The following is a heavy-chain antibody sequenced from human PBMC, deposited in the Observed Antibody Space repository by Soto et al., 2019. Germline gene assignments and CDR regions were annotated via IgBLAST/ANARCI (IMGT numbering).Heavy chain of an antibody. CDR3: ARESEDLTSNFDY. V-gene: IGHV3-21*01. J-gene: IGHJ4*02. Sequence: GGSLRLSCAASGFTFEDFAMNWVRQAPGKGPEWVSSISSTTNYIYYADSMKGRFTVSRDNAKNSVYLEMNSLSAEDTAVYYCARESEDLTSNFDYWGQGTLVTVSS. CDR1: GFTFEDFA. CDR2: ISSTTNYI.